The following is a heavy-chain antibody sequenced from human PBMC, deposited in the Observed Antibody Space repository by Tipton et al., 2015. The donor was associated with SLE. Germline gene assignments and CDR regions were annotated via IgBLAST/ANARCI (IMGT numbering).Heavy chain of an antibody. CDR2: MYYTGTT. D-gene: IGHD6-6*01. Sequence: LRLSCTVSGGSITSSGNYWGWVRQPPGKGLEWIGTMYYTGTTYYNPSLKSRVTISVDTSKNQFSLKLSSVTAADTAVYYCARPVEYGTSSTLDYWGQGTLVTVSS. V-gene: IGHV4-39*07. CDR3: ARPVEYGTSSTLDY. CDR1: GGSITSSGNY. J-gene: IGHJ4*02.